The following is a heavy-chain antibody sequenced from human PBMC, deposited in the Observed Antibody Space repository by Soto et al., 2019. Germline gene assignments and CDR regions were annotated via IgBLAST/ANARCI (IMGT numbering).Heavy chain of an antibody. J-gene: IGHJ4*02. CDR2: ISASGGST. V-gene: IGHV3-23*01. CDR3: AYFLTSGRHSGAIDF. Sequence: GGSLRLSCAASGFSITRFDMSWVRQAPGKGLEWASGISASGGSTYADSVKGRFTISRDNAKNTLYLQMNSLRVEDTAVYYCAYFLTSGRHSGAIDFWGQGALVTVSS. D-gene: IGHD1-26*01. CDR1: GFSITRFD.